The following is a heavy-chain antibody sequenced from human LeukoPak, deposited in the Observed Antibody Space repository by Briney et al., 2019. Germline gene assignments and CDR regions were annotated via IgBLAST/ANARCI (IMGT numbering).Heavy chain of an antibody. CDR1: GGSISSSSYY. J-gene: IGHJ4*02. D-gene: IGHD3-10*01. Sequence: SETLSLTCTVSGGSISSSSYYWGWIRQPPGKGLEWIGNIYYSGSTYYNPSLKSRVTISVDTSKNHFSLKLSSVTAADTAVYYCARHNEGLLWFGKKSQYWYFDYWGQGTLVTVSS. V-gene: IGHV4-39*01. CDR3: ARHNEGLLWFGKKSQYWYFDY. CDR2: IYYSGST.